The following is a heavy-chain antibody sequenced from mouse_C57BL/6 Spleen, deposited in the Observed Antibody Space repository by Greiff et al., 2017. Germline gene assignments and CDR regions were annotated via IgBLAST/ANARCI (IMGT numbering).Heavy chain of an antibody. CDR2: ISSGGSTI. D-gene: IGHD1-1*01. J-gene: IGHJ3*01. V-gene: IGHV5-17*01. Sequence: EVHLVESGGGLVKPGGSLKLSCAASGFTFSDYGMHWVRQAPEKGLEWVAYISSGGSTITYADTVKGRFTISRDNAKNTLFLQMTSLRSEDTAMYYCARPGITTVEAWFAYWGQGTLVTVSA. CDR3: ARPGITTVEAWFAY. CDR1: GFTFSDYG.